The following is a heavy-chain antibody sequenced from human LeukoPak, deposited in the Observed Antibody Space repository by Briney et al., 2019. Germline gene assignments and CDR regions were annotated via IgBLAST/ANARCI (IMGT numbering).Heavy chain of an antibody. V-gene: IGHV4-31*03. J-gene: IGHJ5*02. D-gene: IGHD1-26*01. CDR2: IYYSGST. Sequence: PSQTLSLTCTVSGGSISSGGYYWSWIRQHPGKGLEWIGYIYYSGSTYYNPSLKSRVTISVDTSKNQFSLKLSSVTAADTAVYYCARVRSGSLRWFGPWGQGTLVTVSS. CDR3: ARVRSGSLRWFGP. CDR1: GGSISSGGYY.